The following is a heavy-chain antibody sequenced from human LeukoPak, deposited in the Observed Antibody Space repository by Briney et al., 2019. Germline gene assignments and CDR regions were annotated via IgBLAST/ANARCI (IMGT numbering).Heavy chain of an antibody. D-gene: IGHD3-22*01. J-gene: IGHJ4*02. Sequence: GGSLRLSCAASGFTFSSYAMHWVRQAPGKGLEWVAVISYDGSNKYYADSVKGRFTISRDNSKNTLYLQMNSLRAEDTAVYYCARDRYYFDSNGYPVYYFDYWGQGTLVTVSS. CDR1: GFTFSSYA. CDR2: ISYDGSNK. V-gene: IGHV3-30-3*01. CDR3: ARDRYYFDSNGYPVYYFDY.